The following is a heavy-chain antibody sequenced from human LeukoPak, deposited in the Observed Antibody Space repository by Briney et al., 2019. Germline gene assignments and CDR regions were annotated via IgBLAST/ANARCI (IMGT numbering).Heavy chain of an antibody. V-gene: IGHV3-15*01. J-gene: IGHJ1*01. CDR2: IKSKIDGGTT. CDR1: GFTFSNAW. Sequence: GGSLRLSCAASGFTFSNAWMSWVRQAPGKGLEWVGRIKSKIDGGTTDYAAPVKGRFTISRDDSKNTLYLQMNSLKTEDTAVYYCTTDRGRRRTTVTTGTEYFQHWGQGTLVTVSS. CDR3: TTDRGRRRTTVTTGTEYFQH. D-gene: IGHD4-4*01.